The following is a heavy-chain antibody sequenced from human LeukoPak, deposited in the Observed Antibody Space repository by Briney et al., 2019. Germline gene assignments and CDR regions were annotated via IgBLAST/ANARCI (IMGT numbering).Heavy chain of an antibody. CDR1: GFTFSSYA. Sequence: PGGSLRLSCAASGFTFSSYAMSWVRQAPGKGLEWVSVIYSGGSTYYADSVKGRFTISRDNSKNTLYLQMNSLRAEDTAVYYCAREGIAAAGTRNTGGLDYWGQGTLVTVSS. CDR2: IYSGGST. J-gene: IGHJ4*02. CDR3: AREGIAAAGTRNTGGLDY. D-gene: IGHD6-13*01. V-gene: IGHV3-53*01.